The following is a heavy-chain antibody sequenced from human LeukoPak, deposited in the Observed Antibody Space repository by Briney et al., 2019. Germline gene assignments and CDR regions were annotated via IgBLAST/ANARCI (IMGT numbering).Heavy chain of an antibody. J-gene: IGHJ5*02. Sequence: ASVKVSCKASGYTFTSYYMHWVRQAPGQGLERMGIINPSGRSTSYAQKFQGRVTMTRHTSTSTVYMELSSLRSEDTAVYYCARDRLGYSGWFDPWGQGTLVTVSS. CDR1: GYTFTSYY. D-gene: IGHD2-15*01. CDR2: INPSGRST. CDR3: ARDRLGYSGWFDP. V-gene: IGHV1-46*03.